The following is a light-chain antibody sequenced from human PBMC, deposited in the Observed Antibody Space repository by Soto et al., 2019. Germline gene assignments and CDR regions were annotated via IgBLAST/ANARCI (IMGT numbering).Light chain of an antibody. CDR2: GTS. CDR3: QQYGVSPWT. J-gene: IGKJ1*01. V-gene: IGKV3-20*01. Sequence: EIVLTQSPGTLSLSPGERATLSCRASQSVKNSYLAWFQQKPGQAPRLLIYGTSTRATGIPDRFTGRGSRTDFTLSISRLEPEDFAMYFCQQYGVSPWTFGQ. CDR1: QSVKNSY.